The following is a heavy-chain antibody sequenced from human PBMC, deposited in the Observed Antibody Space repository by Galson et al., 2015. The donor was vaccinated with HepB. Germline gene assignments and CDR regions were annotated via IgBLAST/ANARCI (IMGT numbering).Heavy chain of an antibody. V-gene: IGHV3-7*05. CDR3: ARDSVMCTGCACDV. D-gene: IGHD5/OR15-5a*01. J-gene: IGHJ3*01. Sequence: SLRLSCAASGFTFSNFWMSWVRQAPGKGLEWVANIKTGGSEKYYVDSVKGRFSISRDNAKNSLYLQMNSLRAEDTAVYYCARDSVMCTGCACDVWGQGTLVTVSS. CDR2: IKTGGSEK. CDR1: GFTFSNFW.